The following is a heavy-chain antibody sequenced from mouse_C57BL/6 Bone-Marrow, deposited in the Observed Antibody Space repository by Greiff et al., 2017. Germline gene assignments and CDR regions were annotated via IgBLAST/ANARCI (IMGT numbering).Heavy chain of an antibody. CDR1: GFNIKDDY. D-gene: IGHD2-3*01. CDR2: IDPENGDT. V-gene: IGHV14-4*01. Sequence: EVKLMEPGAELVRPGASVKLSCTASGFNIKDDYMHWVKQRPEQGLEWIGWIDPENGDTEYASKFQGKAPIPADTSSNTAYLQLSSLTSEDTAVYYCTTGRRLYYYARDYWGQGTSVTVSS. CDR3: TTGRRLYYYARDY. J-gene: IGHJ4*01.